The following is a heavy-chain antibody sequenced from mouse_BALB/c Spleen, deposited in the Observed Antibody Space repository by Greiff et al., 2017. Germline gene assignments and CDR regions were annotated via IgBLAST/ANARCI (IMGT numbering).Heavy chain of an antibody. Sequence: QVQLKESGAELAKPGASVKMSCKASGYTFTSYWMHWVKQRPGQGLEWIGYINPSTGYTEYNQKFKDKATLTADKSSSTAYMQLSSLTSEDSAVYYCASYYRYYFDYWGQGTTLTVSS. CDR2: INPSTGYT. CDR1: GYTFTSYW. CDR3: ASYYRYYFDY. V-gene: IGHV1-7*01. D-gene: IGHD2-14*01. J-gene: IGHJ2*01.